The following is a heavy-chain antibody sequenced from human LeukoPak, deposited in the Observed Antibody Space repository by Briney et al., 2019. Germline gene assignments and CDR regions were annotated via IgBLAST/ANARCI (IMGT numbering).Heavy chain of an antibody. CDR1: GDSVSSNSAA. V-gene: IGHV6-1*01. J-gene: IGHJ4*02. CDR3: SRSPDTAMVN. Sequence: SQTLSLTCAISGDSVSSNSAAWHWIRQSPSGGLEWLGRTYYRSKRYTNYAVSVRSRITINPDTSKNRISLQLNSVTPDDTAVYYCSRSPDTAMVNWGQGTLVTVSS. CDR2: TYYRSKRYT. D-gene: IGHD5-18*01.